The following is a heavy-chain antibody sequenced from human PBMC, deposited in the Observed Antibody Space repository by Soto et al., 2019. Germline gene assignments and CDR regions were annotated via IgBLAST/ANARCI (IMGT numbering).Heavy chain of an antibody. V-gene: IGHV3-30-3*01. CDR1: GFTFSSYA. D-gene: IGHD6-19*01. J-gene: IGHJ6*02. CDR3: AGRGISVAAFHYYGMDV. Sequence: GGSLRLSCAASGFTFSSYAMHWVRQAPGKGLEWVAVISYDGSNKYYADSVKGRFTISRDNSKNTLYLQMNSLRAEDTAVYYCAGRGISVAAFHYYGMDVWGQGTTVTISS. CDR2: ISYDGSNK.